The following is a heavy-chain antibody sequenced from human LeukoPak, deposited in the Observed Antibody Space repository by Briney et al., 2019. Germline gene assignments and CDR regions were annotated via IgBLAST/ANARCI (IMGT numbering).Heavy chain of an antibody. CDR1: GFTFSSYA. J-gene: IGHJ4*02. D-gene: IGHD7-27*01. CDR3: AKTGQADN. V-gene: IGHV3-23*01. CDR2: ISSSSTGI. Sequence: GGSLRLSCAASGFTFSSYAMTWVRQAPGEGLEWVSSISSSSTGIWYADSVKGRLTISRDNSKNTLFLQMNSLRAEDTAVYYCAKTGQADNWGQGTLVTVSS.